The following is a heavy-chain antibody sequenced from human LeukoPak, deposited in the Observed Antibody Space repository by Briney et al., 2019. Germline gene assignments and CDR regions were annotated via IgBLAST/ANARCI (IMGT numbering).Heavy chain of an antibody. Sequence: PSETLSLTCTVSGGSISSSSYYWSWIRQPPGKGLEWMGEINHSGSTNYTPSLKSRVTISVDKSKNQFSLKVTSVAAADTAVYYCARPVGYCNSAKCYEYFDYWGQGTLVTVSS. CDR2: INHSGST. D-gene: IGHD2-2*01. CDR1: GGSISSSSYY. CDR3: ARPVGYCNSAKCYEYFDY. V-gene: IGHV4-39*01. J-gene: IGHJ4*02.